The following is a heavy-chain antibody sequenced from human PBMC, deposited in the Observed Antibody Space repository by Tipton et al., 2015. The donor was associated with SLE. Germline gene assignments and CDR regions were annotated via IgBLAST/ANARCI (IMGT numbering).Heavy chain of an antibody. CDR2: INPSGGST. D-gene: IGHD1-7*01. Sequence: QLVQSGAEAKKPGASVKVSCKASGYTFTSYYMHWVRQAPGQGLEWMGIINPSGGSTSYSQKFQGRVTMTRDTSTSTVYMELSSLSSEYTAVYNCARSCNCSYVGAWFAPWGQRTLITVSS. V-gene: IGHV1-46*01. CDR3: ARSCNCSYVGAWFAP. CDR1: GYTFTSYY. J-gene: IGHJ5*02.